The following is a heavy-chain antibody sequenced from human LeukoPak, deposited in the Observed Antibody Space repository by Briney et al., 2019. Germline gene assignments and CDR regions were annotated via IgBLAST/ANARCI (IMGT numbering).Heavy chain of an antibody. J-gene: IGHJ6*03. CDR2: ISSSSSYI. Sequence: PGGSLRLSCAASGFTFSSYSMNWVRQAPGKGLEWVSSISSSSSYIYYADSVTGRFTISRDDAKNSLYLQMNSLRAEDTAVYYCARDRGNYHYYYYMDVWGKGTTVTVSS. CDR3: ARDRGNYHYYYYMDV. V-gene: IGHV3-21*01. CDR1: GFTFSSYS. D-gene: IGHD1-1*01.